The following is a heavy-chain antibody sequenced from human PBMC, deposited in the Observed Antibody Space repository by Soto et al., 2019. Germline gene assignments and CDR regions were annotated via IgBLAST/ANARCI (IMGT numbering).Heavy chain of an antibody. V-gene: IGHV1-69*13. CDR2: IIPIFGTA. Sequence: SVKVSCKASGGTFSSYAISWVRQAPGQGLEWMGGIIPIFGTANYAQKFQGRVTITADESTSTAYMELSSLRSEDTAVYYCARAAQLFGYCSSTSCSYYFDYWGQGTLVTVSS. CDR1: GGTFSSYA. CDR3: ARAAQLFGYCSSTSCSYYFDY. J-gene: IGHJ4*02. D-gene: IGHD2-2*03.